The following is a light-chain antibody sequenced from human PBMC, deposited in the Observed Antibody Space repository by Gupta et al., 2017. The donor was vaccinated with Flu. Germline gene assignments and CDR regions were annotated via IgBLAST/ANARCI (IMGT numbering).Light chain of an antibody. CDR2: KDS. J-gene: IGLJ3*02. V-gene: IGLV3-27*01. Sequence: SYELTQTSSVSVSPGQTARITCSGNILAKKYVRWFQQKPGQAPVVVIYKDSERPSGIPDRFSGSSSGTTVTLTISGAQCEDEADYYSYCAAANNWVFGGGTKLTVL. CDR3: YCAAANNWV. CDR1: ILAKKY.